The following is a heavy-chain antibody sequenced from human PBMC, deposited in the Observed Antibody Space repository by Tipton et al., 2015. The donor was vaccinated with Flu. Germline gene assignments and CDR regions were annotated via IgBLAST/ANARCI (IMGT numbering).Heavy chain of an antibody. D-gene: IGHD2/OR15-2a*01. Sequence: RSLRLSCAASGFTFSRYDMSWVRQAPGKGLEWVAVIWYDGSNKYYADSVKGRFTISRDNSKNTVYLQMNSLRAEDTAVYYCARDKNGFYAFENWAQGTLVTVSS. CDR2: IWYDGSNK. CDR1: GFTFSRYD. V-gene: IGHV3-33*08. CDR3: ARDKNGFYAFEN. J-gene: IGHJ4*02.